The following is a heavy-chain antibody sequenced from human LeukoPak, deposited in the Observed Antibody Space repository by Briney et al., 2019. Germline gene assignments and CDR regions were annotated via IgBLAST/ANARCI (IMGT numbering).Heavy chain of an antibody. CDR3: ARPSGSYTFDI. Sequence: PSETESLTCTVSGGSISSSSYYWRWIRQPPGKGLEWIGSIYYSGSTYYNPSLTSRVTISVDTSKNQFSLKLSSVTAADTAVYYCARPSGSYTFDIWGQGTMVTVSS. CDR2: IYYSGST. CDR1: GGSISSSSYY. V-gene: IGHV4-39*01. D-gene: IGHD1-26*01. J-gene: IGHJ3*02.